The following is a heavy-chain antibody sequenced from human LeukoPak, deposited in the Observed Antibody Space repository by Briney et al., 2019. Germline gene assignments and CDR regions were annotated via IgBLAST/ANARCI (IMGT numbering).Heavy chain of an antibody. CDR3: ARLKRPKIDY. Sequence: GESLKTPWRASGYRFPNYWIGWVPPVPGKGPELMGIVDCRDSDDRDSQSFPGQVTISVDKSISTAYLQWSSRKTSDSAMYYCARLKRPKIDYWGQGTLVTVSS. CDR1: GYRFPNYW. J-gene: IGHJ4*02. V-gene: IGHV5-51*01. CDR2: VDCRDSDD.